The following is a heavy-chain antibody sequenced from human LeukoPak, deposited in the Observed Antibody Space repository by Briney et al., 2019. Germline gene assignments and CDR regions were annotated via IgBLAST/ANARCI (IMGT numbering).Heavy chain of an antibody. V-gene: IGHV1-69*13. CDR1: GGTFSSYA. CDR2: IIPIFGTA. Sequence: SVKVSCKASGGTFSSYAISWVRQAPGQGLEWMGGIIPIFGTANYAQKFQGRVTITADESTSTAYMELSSLRSEDTAVYYCARDGSLSSSWYFFDCWGQGTLVTVSS. CDR3: ARDGSLSSSWYFFDC. J-gene: IGHJ4*02. D-gene: IGHD6-13*01.